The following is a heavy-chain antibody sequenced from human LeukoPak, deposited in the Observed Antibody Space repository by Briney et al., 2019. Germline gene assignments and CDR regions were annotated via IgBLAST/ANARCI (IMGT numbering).Heavy chain of an antibody. CDR3: RGEYSSSWEDDAFDI. CDR2: ISWDGGST. D-gene: IGHD6-13*01. CDR1: GFTFSNYW. J-gene: IGHJ3*02. V-gene: IGHV3-43*01. Sequence: GGSLRLSCAASGFTFSNYWMNWVRQAPGKGLEWVSLISWDGGSTYYADSVKGRFTISRDNSKNSLYLQMNSLRTEDTALYYCRGEYSSSWEDDAFDIWGQGTMVTVSS.